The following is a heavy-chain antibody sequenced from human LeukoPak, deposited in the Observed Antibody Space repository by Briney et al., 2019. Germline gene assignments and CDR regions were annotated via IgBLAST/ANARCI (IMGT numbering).Heavy chain of an antibody. J-gene: IGHJ5*02. Sequence: SETLSLTCTVSGGSNSSGGYYWSWIRQHPGKGLEWIGYIYYSGSTYYNPSLKSRVTISVDTSKNQFSLKLSSVTAADTAVYYCARVVRGGSWYWFDPWGQGTLVTVSS. V-gene: IGHV4-31*03. CDR1: GGSNSSGGYY. CDR3: ARVVRGGSWYWFDP. D-gene: IGHD6-13*01. CDR2: IYYSGST.